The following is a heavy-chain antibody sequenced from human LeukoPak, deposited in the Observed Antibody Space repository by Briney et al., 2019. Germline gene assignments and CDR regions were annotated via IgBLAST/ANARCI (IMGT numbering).Heavy chain of an antibody. Sequence: PSETLSLTCTVSGGSISSSSYYWGWIRQPPGKGLEWIGGIYYSGSTYYNPSLKSRVTISVDTSKNQFSLKLSSVTAADTAVYYCARDYSFFDYWGQGTLVTVSS. D-gene: IGHD4-11*01. J-gene: IGHJ4*02. CDR1: GGSISSSSYY. V-gene: IGHV4-39*02. CDR2: IYYSGST. CDR3: ARDYSFFDY.